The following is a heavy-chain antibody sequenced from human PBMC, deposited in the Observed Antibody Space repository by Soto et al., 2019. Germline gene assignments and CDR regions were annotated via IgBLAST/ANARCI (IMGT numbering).Heavy chain of an antibody. J-gene: IGHJ4*02. V-gene: IGHV3-23*01. D-gene: IGHD3-10*01. CDR1: GVTFISYA. CDR2: ISGSGGST. Sequence: GGSLRLSCAASGVTFISYAMICFRQAPGKGLEWVSAISGSGGSTYYADPVKGRLTISRDNSKNTLYLQMNSLRAEDTAVYYCASLIGYYFDYWGQGTLVTVSS. CDR3: ASLIGYYFDY.